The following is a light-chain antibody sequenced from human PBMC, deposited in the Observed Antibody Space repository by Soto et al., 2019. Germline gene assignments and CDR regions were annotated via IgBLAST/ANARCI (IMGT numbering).Light chain of an antibody. CDR1: SSNIGTNS. J-gene: IGLJ2*01. V-gene: IGLV1-51*01. CDR3: GTWDSSLSAIV. Sequence: QSVLTQPPSASGTPGQRVTISCSGSSSNIGTNSVNWYQHLPGTVPKLLIYDNNKRPSGIPDRFSGSKSGTSATLGITGLQTGDEADYYCGTWDSSLSAIVFGGGTKLTVL. CDR2: DNN.